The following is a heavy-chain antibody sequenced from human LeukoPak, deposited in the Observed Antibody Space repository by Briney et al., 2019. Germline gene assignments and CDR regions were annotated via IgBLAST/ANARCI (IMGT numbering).Heavy chain of an antibody. CDR1: GFTFSSCG. Sequence: GGSLRLSCAASGFTFSSCGMHWVRQAPGKGLEWVAVISYDGSNKYYADSVKGRFTISRDNSKNTLYLQMNSLRAEDTAVYYCAKSHYYDILTGYFDYWGQGTLVTVSS. J-gene: IGHJ4*02. CDR2: ISYDGSNK. CDR3: AKSHYYDILTGYFDY. D-gene: IGHD3-9*01. V-gene: IGHV3-30*18.